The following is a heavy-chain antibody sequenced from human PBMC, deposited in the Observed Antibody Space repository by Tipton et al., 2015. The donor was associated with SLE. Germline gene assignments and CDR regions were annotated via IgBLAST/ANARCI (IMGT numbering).Heavy chain of an antibody. J-gene: IGHJ3*02. D-gene: IGHD2-2*01. V-gene: IGHV3-53*04. Sequence: QLVQSGGGLVQPGGSLRLSCAASGFTVSSNYMSWVRQAPGKGLEWVSTIYSGGSTYYADSVKGRFTISRDNANNSLYLQMNSLRTEDTAFYYCAKDLACSSPRCNPRKTAFDIWGQGTVVTVSS. CDR1: GFTVSSNY. CDR2: IYSGGST. CDR3: AKDLACSSPRCNPRKTAFDI.